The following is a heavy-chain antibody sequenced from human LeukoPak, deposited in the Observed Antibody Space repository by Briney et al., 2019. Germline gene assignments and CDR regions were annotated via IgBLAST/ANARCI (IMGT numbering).Heavy chain of an antibody. CDR3: AKCYYDSSGYYPFDY. D-gene: IGHD3-22*01. CDR2: ISGSGGGT. Sequence: GGSLRLSCAASGFTFSSYAMSWVRQAPGKGLEWVSAISGSGGGTYYADSVKGRFTISRDNSKNTLYLQMNSLRAEDTAVYYCAKCYYDSSGYYPFDYWGQGTLVTVSS. CDR1: GFTFSSYA. V-gene: IGHV3-23*01. J-gene: IGHJ4*02.